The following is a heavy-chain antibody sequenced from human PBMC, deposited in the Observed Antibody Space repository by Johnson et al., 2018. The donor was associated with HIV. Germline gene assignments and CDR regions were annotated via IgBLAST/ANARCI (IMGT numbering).Heavy chain of an antibody. V-gene: IGHV3-20*04. CDR1: GFTFTNYG. D-gene: IGHD5-12*01. CDR2: INWNGGST. CDR3: ARVGVSGYDLAAFDI. J-gene: IGHJ3*02. Sequence: EVQLVESGGGVVQPGRSLRLSCAASGFTFTNYGMHWVRQVPGKGLEWVSGINWNGGSTGYADSVKGGFTISRDNSKNTLYLQMNSLTAEDTALYYCARVGVSGYDLAAFDIWGQGTMVTVST.